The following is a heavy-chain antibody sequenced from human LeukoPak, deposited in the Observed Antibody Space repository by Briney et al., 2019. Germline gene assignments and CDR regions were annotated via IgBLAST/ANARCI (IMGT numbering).Heavy chain of an antibody. Sequence: SETLSLTCSVSGGSLSGYYWSWIRQPPGKGLEWIGDIAPGGNYKNHPSLQGGVTMSLDTSKNHFSLLLSSVTAADTAVYFCAREAHGAKPGAFDFWGQGALVAVSS. CDR2: IAPGGNY. D-gene: IGHD4/OR15-4a*01. V-gene: IGHV4-59*01. CDR1: GGSLSGYY. CDR3: AREAHGAKPGAFDF. J-gene: IGHJ4*02.